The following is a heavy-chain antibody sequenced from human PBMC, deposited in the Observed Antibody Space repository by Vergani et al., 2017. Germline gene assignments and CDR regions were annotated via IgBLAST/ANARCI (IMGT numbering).Heavy chain of an antibody. Sequence: QVQLVQSGAEVKKPGSSVKVSCKASGGTFSSYAISWVRQAPGQGLEWMGWISAYNGNTNYAQKLQGRVTMTTDTSTSTAYMELRSLRSDDTAVYYCARAGSWVSRRGFINMDVWGKGTTVTVSS. CDR3: ARAGSWVSRRGFINMDV. J-gene: IGHJ6*03. V-gene: IGHV1-18*01. CDR2: ISAYNGNT. D-gene: IGHD5/OR15-5a*01. CDR1: GGTFSSYA.